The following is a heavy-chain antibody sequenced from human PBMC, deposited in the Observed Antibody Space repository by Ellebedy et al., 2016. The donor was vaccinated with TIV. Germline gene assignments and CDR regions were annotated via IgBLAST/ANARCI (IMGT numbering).Heavy chain of an antibody. J-gene: IGHJ6*03. CDR1: GFTFSSHG. CDR2: ISHDGTNE. D-gene: IGHD6-25*01. V-gene: IGHV3-30*18. CDR3: AKDPGGYQDYYMDV. Sequence: GGSLRLXXAVSGFTFSSHGMHWVRQAPGKGLEWVAVISHDGTNEYYADSVKGRFIISRDNSENSLYFEMNSLTAEDTAVYFCAKDPGGYQDYYMDVWGKGTTVTVSS.